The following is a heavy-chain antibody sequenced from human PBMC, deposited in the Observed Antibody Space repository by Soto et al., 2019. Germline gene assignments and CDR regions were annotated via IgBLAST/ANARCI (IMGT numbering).Heavy chain of an antibody. D-gene: IGHD3-9*01. CDR2: IVVGSGDT. CDR1: GLTFTSSA. Sequence: ASVKVSCKASGLTFTSSAVQWVRQARGQRLEWIGWIVVGSGDTNYAQKFQERVTITRDMSTSTAYMELSSLRSEDTAVYYCAAAPYYDILTGRRDFDYWGQGTLVTVSS. V-gene: IGHV1-58*01. J-gene: IGHJ4*02. CDR3: AAAPYYDILTGRRDFDY.